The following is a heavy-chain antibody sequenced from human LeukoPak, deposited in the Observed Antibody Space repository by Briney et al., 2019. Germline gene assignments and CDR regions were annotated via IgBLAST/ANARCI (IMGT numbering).Heavy chain of an antibody. CDR2: IYYSGST. Sequence: SETLSLPCTVSGRSMTTYYWTWLRQPPGKGPEWLGYIYYSGSTNYNSSLKSRVSMSVDTYKNQFSLKVNSVTAADAAIYYCARLGRGGDWFDYWGQGILVTVSS. CDR3: ARLGRGGDWFDY. J-gene: IGHJ4*02. D-gene: IGHD2-21*02. V-gene: IGHV4-59*01. CDR1: GRSMTTYY.